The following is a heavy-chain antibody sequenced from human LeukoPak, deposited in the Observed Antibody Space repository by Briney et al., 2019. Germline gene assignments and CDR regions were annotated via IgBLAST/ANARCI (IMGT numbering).Heavy chain of an antibody. J-gene: IGHJ5*02. D-gene: IGHD2-2*01. CDR2: INDSGST. Sequence: PSETLSLTCAVSGGSFSGYYWSWIRQPPWKGLEGIGEINDSGSTNYNPSLKSRVTISVDTSKNQFSLKLSSVTAADTAVYYCASQIVVVPAAMGGWFDPWGQGTLVTVSS. CDR3: ASQIVVVPAAMGGWFDP. CDR1: GGSFSGYY. V-gene: IGHV4-34*01.